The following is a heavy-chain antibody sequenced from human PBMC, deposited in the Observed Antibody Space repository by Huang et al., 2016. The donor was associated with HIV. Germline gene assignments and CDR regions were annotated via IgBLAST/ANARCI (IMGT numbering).Heavy chain of an antibody. CDR2: SNTNTANP. CDR1: GYTFTRYA. V-gene: IGHV7-4-1*02. Sequence: QVQLVQSGSELRKPGASVKVSCQASGYTFTRYAMNWVRQAPGQGLEWMGWSNTNTANPTYAQAFTGRFVLSLDTSVSTAYLQISSLEAEDTAVYYCARDYYDSRGYDIHAVVDYWGQGTLVTVSS. D-gene: IGHD3-22*01. J-gene: IGHJ4*02. CDR3: ARDYYDSRGYDIHAVVDY.